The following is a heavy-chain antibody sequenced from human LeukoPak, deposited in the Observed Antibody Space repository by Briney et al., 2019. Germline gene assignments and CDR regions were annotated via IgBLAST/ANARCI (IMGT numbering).Heavy chain of an antibody. CDR3: ARGYPVTSGYYYYMDV. CDR2: IIPIFGTA. CDR1: GGTFSSYA. D-gene: IGHD4-17*01. V-gene: IGHV1-69*06. Sequence: ASVKVSCKASGGTFSSYAISWVRQAPGQGLEWMGGIIPIFGTANYAQKFQGRVTITADKSTSTAYMELSSLRAEDTAVYYCARGYPVTSGYYYYMDVWGKGTTVTVSS. J-gene: IGHJ6*03.